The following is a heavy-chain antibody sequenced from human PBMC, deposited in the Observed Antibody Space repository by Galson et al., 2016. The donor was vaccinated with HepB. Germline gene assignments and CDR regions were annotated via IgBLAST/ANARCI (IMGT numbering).Heavy chain of an antibody. J-gene: IGHJ5*02. CDR3: AKDRSNVMYWFDP. CDR1: GFTFSSYA. CDR2: ISGSGGNT. Sequence: SLRLSCAASGFTFSSYAMSWVRQAPGKGLEWVSAISGSGGNTYYADSVKGRFTISRDHSKNTLYLQMNSLRVEDTAVYFCAKDRSNVMYWFDPWGQGTLVTVSS. D-gene: IGHD2-8*01. V-gene: IGHV3-23*01.